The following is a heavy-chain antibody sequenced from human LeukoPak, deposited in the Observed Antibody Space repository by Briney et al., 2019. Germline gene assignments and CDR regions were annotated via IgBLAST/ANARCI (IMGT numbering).Heavy chain of an antibody. D-gene: IGHD2-15*01. V-gene: IGHV4-34*01. CDR3: ARGGHCSGGSCYSRIFRYFQH. CDR1: GGSFSGYY. Sequence: TSETLSLTCAVYGGSFSGYYWSWIHQPPGKGLEWIGEINHSGSTNYNPSLKSRVTISVDTSKNQFSLKLSSVTAADTAVYYCARGGHCSGGSCYSRIFRYFQHWGQGTLVTVSS. CDR2: INHSGST. J-gene: IGHJ1*01.